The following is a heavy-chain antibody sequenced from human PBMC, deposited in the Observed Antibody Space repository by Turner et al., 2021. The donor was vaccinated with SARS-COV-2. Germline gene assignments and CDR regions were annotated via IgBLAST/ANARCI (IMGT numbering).Heavy chain of an antibody. CDR3: ARLVDTLDYYYGMDF. CDR1: GAAVSRSSYY. Sequence: QLRLPDSGPGLVKPSETLCLICSVPGAAVSRSSYYWAWIRQPPGKGLELSGSIHHKGSTYYNPSLKSRVTISIDTAKNDFSLLLTSVTAADTAVYYCARLVDTLDYYYGMDFWGQGTTVTVSS. D-gene: IGHD5-18*01. V-gene: IGHV4-39*02. J-gene: IGHJ6*02. CDR2: IHHKGST.